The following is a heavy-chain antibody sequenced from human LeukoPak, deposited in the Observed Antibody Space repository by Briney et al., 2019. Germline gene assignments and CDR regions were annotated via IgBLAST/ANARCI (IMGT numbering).Heavy chain of an antibody. CDR3: ARYCSSTSCYLAHAFDI. CDR1: GFTFSSYS. V-gene: IGHV3-48*02. CDR2: IISSATTT. Sequence: GGSLRLSCAASGFTFSSYSMNWVRQAPGKGLEWVSYIISSATTTYYAGSVKGRFTISRDNAKNSLYLQMNSLRDEDTAVYYCARYCSSTSCYLAHAFDIWGQGTMVTVSS. J-gene: IGHJ3*02. D-gene: IGHD2-2*01.